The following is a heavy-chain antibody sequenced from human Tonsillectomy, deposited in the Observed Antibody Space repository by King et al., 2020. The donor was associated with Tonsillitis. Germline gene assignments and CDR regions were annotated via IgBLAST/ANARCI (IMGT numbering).Heavy chain of an antibody. CDR2: ISGYNGNT. CDR1: GYTFSSYG. V-gene: IGHV1-18*04. Sequence: VQLVESGAEVKKPGASVKVSCKTSGYTFSSYGITWVRQAPGQGLEWLGWISGYNGNTNYAQKLQGRVTVTTDTATSTVYMELGSLRPDDTAVYYCVRNLRSLQGVAAAGPYDAFDMWGQGTMVTVSS. CDR3: VRNLRSLQGVAAAGPYDAFDM. J-gene: IGHJ3*02. D-gene: IGHD6-13*01.